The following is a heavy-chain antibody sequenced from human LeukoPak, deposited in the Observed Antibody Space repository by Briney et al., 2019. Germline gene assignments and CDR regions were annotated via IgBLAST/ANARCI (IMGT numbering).Heavy chain of an antibody. Sequence: SETLSLTCAVYGGSFSGYYWSWIRQPPGKGLEWIGEINHSGSTNYNPSLKSRVTISVDTSKNQFSLKLSSVTAADTAVYYCARLSPAGDYKFDYWGQGTLVTVSS. D-gene: IGHD4-17*01. CDR1: GGSFSGYY. CDR3: ARLSPAGDYKFDY. J-gene: IGHJ4*02. CDR2: INHSGST. V-gene: IGHV4-34*01.